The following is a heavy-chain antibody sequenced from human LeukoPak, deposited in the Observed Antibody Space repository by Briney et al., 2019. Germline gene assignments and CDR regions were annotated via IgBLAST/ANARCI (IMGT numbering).Heavy chain of an antibody. CDR3: ARDILSHYYGSGKHAFDI. V-gene: IGHV3-48*01. Sequence: GGSLRLSCAASGFNFSIYSMNWVRQAPGKGLEWVSYITRSSTTIYYADSVKGRFTISRDNAKNSLYLQMNSLRAEDTAVYYCARDILSHYYGSGKHAFDIWGQGTMVTVSS. D-gene: IGHD3-10*01. CDR2: ITRSSTTI. CDR1: GFNFSIYS. J-gene: IGHJ3*02.